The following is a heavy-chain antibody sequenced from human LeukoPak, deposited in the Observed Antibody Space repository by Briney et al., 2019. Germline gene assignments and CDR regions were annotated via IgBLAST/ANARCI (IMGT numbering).Heavy chain of an antibody. D-gene: IGHD3/OR15-3a*01. CDR1: GFTFSSCG. Sequence: TGGSLRLSCAASGFTFSSCGMHWVRQAPGKGLEWVAVISYDGSNKYYADSVKGRFTISRDNSKNTLYLQMNSLRAEDTAVYYCARGTGGIDYWGQGTLVTVSS. CDR3: ARGTGGIDY. CDR2: ISYDGSNK. V-gene: IGHV3-30*19. J-gene: IGHJ4*02.